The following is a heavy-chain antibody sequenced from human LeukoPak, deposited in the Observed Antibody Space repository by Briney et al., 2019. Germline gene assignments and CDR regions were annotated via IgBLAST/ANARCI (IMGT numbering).Heavy chain of an antibody. D-gene: IGHD3-10*01. Sequence: ASVKVSCKASGYTFTSYAMNWVRQAPGQGLEWMGWINTNTGNPTYAQGFTGRFVFSLDTSVSTAYLQISSLKAEDTAVYYCAREPLLLWFGELLSPRYFQHWGQGTLVTVSS. J-gene: IGHJ1*01. CDR2: INTNTGNP. V-gene: IGHV7-4-1*02. CDR1: GYTFTSYA. CDR3: AREPLLLWFGELLSPRYFQH.